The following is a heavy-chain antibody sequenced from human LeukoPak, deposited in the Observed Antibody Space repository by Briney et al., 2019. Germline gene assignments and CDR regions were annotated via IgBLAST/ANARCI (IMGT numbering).Heavy chain of an antibody. CDR2: INDNGRT. J-gene: IGHJ6*03. Sequence: PSETLSLTCAVSGASFSGYYWSWTRQPPGKGLGWLGEINDNGRTNYNPSLKRRVTISMDTSKSQCSLNLTSATAADTAVYYCARENDYWNYFYMDVWGKGTAVSVS. V-gene: IGHV4-34*01. CDR3: ARENDYWNYFYMDV. CDR1: GASFSGYY. D-gene: IGHD4-11*01.